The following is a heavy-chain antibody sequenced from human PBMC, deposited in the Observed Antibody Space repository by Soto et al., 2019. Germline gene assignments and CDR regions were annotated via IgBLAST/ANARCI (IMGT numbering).Heavy chain of an antibody. D-gene: IGHD3-22*01. Sequence: QVQLVQSGAEVKKPGSSVKVSCKASGGTFSSYAISWVRQAPGQGLEWMGGIIPIFGTANYAQKFQGRVKITADETTSTAYMELSSLRSEDTAVYYCGKNRITMIVRGGVFDIWGQGAMVTVSS. J-gene: IGHJ3*02. CDR3: GKNRITMIVRGGVFDI. V-gene: IGHV1-69*01. CDR2: IIPIFGTA. CDR1: GGTFSSYA.